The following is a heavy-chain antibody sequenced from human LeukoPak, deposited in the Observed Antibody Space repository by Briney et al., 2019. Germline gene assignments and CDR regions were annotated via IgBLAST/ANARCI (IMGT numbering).Heavy chain of an antibody. Sequence: GRSLRLTCAASGFTFSSYAMSWVRQAPGKGLEWVSAISGSGGSTYYADSVKGRFTISRDNSKNTLYLQMNSLRAEDTAVYYCAKGIVVRFDYWGQGTLVTVSS. J-gene: IGHJ4*02. CDR2: ISGSGGST. CDR3: AKGIVVRFDY. D-gene: IGHD1-26*01. CDR1: GFTFSSYA. V-gene: IGHV3-23*01.